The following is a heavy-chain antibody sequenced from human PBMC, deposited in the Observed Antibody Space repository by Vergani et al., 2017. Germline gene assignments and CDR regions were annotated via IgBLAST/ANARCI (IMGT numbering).Heavy chain of an antibody. D-gene: IGHD2-21*01. V-gene: IGHV3-21*01. CDR1: GFTFSSHS. CDR2: ISSSSSYI. Sequence: EVQLVESGGGLVKPGESLRLSCAASGFTFSSHSMNWVRHAPGKGLEWVSSISSSSSYIYYADSVKGRFTISRDNAKNSLYLQMNSLSAEDTAVYYCAILLASDGLSYYYYGMDVWGQGTTVTVSS. J-gene: IGHJ6*02. CDR3: AILLASDGLSYYYYGMDV.